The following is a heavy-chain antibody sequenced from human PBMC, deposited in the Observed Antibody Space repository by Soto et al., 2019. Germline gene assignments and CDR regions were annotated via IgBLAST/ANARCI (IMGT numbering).Heavy chain of an antibody. CDR1: GGSVTNSCYY. Sequence: SETLSLTCTVSGGSVTNSCYYWGWIRQSPGKGLEWIGSVYYRGRSYSKSSVKSRVTISVDTSKNRFSLSLNSVTASDTAVYFCVSQRTTVPTQAYFDYWGPGALVPGSS. J-gene: IGHJ4*02. CDR2: VYYRGRS. D-gene: IGHD4-17*01. V-gene: IGHV4-39*01. CDR3: VSQRTTVPTQAYFDY.